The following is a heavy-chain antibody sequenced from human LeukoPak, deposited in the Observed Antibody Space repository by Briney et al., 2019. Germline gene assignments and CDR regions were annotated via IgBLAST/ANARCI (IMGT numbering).Heavy chain of an antibody. CDR2: IKQDGSDK. Sequence: HTGGSLRLSCAASGFTFSSHWMSWVRQAPGKGLEWVANIKQDGSDKYYVDSVKGRFTISRDNSKNTLYLQMNSLRAEDTAVYYCATPPNSSGRTTLGEYFQHWGQGTLVTVSS. CDR3: ATPPNSSGRTTLGEYFQH. J-gene: IGHJ1*01. V-gene: IGHV3-7*01. D-gene: IGHD6-19*01. CDR1: GFTFSSHW.